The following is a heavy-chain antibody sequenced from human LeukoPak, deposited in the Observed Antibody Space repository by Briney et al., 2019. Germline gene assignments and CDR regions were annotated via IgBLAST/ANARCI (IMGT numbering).Heavy chain of an antibody. CDR2: FDPEDGET. Sequence: GASVKVSCKASGYTFTGYYMHWVRQAPGKGLEWMGGFDPEDGETIYAQKFQGRVTMTEDTSTDTAYMELSSLRSEDTAVYYCATAGWPARYFDYWGQGTLVTVSS. CDR1: GYTFTGYY. V-gene: IGHV1-24*01. J-gene: IGHJ4*02. CDR3: ATAGWPARYFDY.